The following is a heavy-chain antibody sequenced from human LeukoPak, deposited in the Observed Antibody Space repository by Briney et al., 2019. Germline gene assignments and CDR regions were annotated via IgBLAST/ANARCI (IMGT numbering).Heavy chain of an antibody. J-gene: IGHJ6*03. CDR1: GYTFTGYY. Sequence: ASVKVSCKASGYTFTGYYMHWVRQAPGQGLEWMGWINPNSGNTGYAQKFQGRVTITRNTSISTAYMELSSLRSEDTAVYYCARQSSGWYHYYYYYMDVWGKGTTVTVSS. D-gene: IGHD6-19*01. CDR3: ARQSSGWYHYYYYYMDV. V-gene: IGHV1-8*03. CDR2: INPNSGNT.